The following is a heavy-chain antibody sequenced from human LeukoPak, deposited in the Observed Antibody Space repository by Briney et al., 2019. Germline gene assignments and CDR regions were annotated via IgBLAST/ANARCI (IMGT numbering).Heavy chain of an antibody. CDR1: GFNFSIHW. V-gene: IGHV3-7*01. J-gene: IGHJ4*02. D-gene: IGHD3-22*01. CDR3: ARVSSTMIVVSTPFDY. CDR2: IQDDGSEK. Sequence: PGGSLRLSCAASGFNFSIHWMTWVRQAPGKGLEWVANIQDDGSEKNYVGSVKGRFIISRDDAKNSLYLQMNSLRAEDTAVYYCARVSSTMIVVSTPFDYWGQGTLVTVSS.